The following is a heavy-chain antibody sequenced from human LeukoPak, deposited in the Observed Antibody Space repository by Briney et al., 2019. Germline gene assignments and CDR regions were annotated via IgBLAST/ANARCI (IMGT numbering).Heavy chain of an antibody. CDR3: ARDLGGSSADY. J-gene: IGHJ4*02. V-gene: IGHV4-59*01. D-gene: IGHD6-6*01. Sequence: SETLSLTCTVSGGSISSYYWSWIRQPPGKGLEWIGYIYYSGSTNYNPSLKSRVTISVDTSKNQFSLKLSSVTGADTAVYYCARDLGGSSADYWGQGTLVTVSS. CDR2: IYYSGST. CDR1: GGSISSYY.